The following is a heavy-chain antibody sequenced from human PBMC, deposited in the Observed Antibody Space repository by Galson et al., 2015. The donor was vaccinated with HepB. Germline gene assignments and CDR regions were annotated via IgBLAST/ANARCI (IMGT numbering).Heavy chain of an antibody. CDR2: VSKDGTDK. D-gene: IGHD3-22*01. J-gene: IGHJ4*02. V-gene: IGHV3-30-3*01. Sequence: SLRLSCAASGFSFSGYAFHWVRQAPGKGLEWLAVVSKDGTDKYYGGSVKGPVKGRFTISRDNFKNTLYLQMNSLRPEDTAMYYCARDKFHVLGYYYFDYLGQGTLVTVSS. CDR3: ARDKFHVLGYYYFDY. CDR1: GFSFSGYA.